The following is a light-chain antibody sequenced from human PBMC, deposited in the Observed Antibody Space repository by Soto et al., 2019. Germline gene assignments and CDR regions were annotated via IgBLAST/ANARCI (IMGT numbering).Light chain of an antibody. CDR1: QSIGTY. J-gene: IGKJ4*01. Sequence: AIRMTQSPSSFSASTGDRVTITCRASQSIGTYLAWYQQIPGRAPKLLIFAASTLQRGVPSRFSGSGSGTYFTLPISCLQSEDLATDYCQQYYIYPPTFGGGTKVEIK. V-gene: IGKV1-8*01. CDR3: QQYYIYPPT. CDR2: AAS.